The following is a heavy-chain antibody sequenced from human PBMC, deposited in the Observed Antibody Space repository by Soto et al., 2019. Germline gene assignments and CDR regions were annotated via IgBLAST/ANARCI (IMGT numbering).Heavy chain of an antibody. D-gene: IGHD2-8*02. CDR2: IGTLHDT. J-gene: IGHJ5*02. Sequence: EVQLVESGGGLVQPGGSLRLSCAASGFTFSAYDMHWVRQPTGKGLEWVSAIGTLHDTYYPDSVKGRFTISRENAKNSLYLQMNSLTTGDTAVYYCARQASYWHGGGGWFDPWGQGTLVTVPS. V-gene: IGHV3-13*01. CDR3: ARQASYWHGGGGWFDP. CDR1: GFTFSAYD.